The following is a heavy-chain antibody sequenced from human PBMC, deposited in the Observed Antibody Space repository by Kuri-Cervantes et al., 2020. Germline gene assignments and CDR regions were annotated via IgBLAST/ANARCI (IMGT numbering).Heavy chain of an antibody. J-gene: IGHJ6*03. Sequence: GGSLRLSCAASGFTFNSDSIIWVRQAPGKGLEWVSYITRSRTIYYADSIQGRFTISRDNAKNSLYLQMNSLRAEDTAVYYCARLYYYYMDVWGKGTTVTVSS. CDR3: ARLYYYYMDV. CDR2: ITRSRTI. CDR1: GFTFNSDS. V-gene: IGHV3-48*01.